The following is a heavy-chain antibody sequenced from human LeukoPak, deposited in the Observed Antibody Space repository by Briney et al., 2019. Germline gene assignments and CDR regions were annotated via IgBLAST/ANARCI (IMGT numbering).Heavy chain of an antibody. CDR1: GFTFSSYA. CDR2: ISSNGGST. Sequence: GGSLRLSCSASGFTFSSYAMHWVRQAPGKGLGYVSAISSNGGSTYYADSVKGRFTISRDNSKNTLYLQMSSLRAEDTAVYYCVQPNSSSWYASEYFQHWGQGTLVTVSS. CDR3: VQPNSSSWYASEYFQH. J-gene: IGHJ1*01. V-gene: IGHV3-64D*06. D-gene: IGHD6-13*01.